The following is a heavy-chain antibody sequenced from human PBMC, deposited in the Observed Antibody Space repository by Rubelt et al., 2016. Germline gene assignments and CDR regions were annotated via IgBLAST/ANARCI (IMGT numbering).Heavy chain of an antibody. CDR1: GGSFSGYY. D-gene: IGHD1-26*01. CDR2: INNRGRT. Sequence: QVQLQQWGAGLLKPSETLSLTCAVYGGSFSGYYWSWIRQPSGKGLEWIGEINNRGRTNYNPSLKSRVTISVNTAKNQFSLKLSSVTAAYTAVYYCARTYRYYSDYWGQGTLVTVSS. V-gene: IGHV4-34*01. CDR3: ARTYRYYSDY. J-gene: IGHJ4*02.